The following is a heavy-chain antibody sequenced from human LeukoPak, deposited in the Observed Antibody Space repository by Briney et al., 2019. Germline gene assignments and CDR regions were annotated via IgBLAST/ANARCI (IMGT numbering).Heavy chain of an antibody. CDR1: GGSFNGYF. CDR3: ARLILGAANYFLDL. V-gene: IGHV4-34*01. J-gene: IGHJ2*01. CDR2: INHSGST. D-gene: IGHD1-26*01. Sequence: PSETLSLTCAVYGGSFNGYFWTWIRQPPGKGLEWLGQINHSGSTNYNPSLESRVTISVDPSNNQFSLKLSSVTAADTAVYYCARLILGAANYFLDLWGRGTLVTVSS.